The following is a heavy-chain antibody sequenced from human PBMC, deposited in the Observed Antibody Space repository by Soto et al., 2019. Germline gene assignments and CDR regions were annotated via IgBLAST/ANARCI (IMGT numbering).Heavy chain of an antibody. CDR1: GYTFTSYD. CDR3: ASRFASYYSFCCVYSSSTDPWSGRAFDI. V-gene: IGHV1-8*01. J-gene: IGHJ3*02. Sequence: ASVKVSCKASGYTFTSYDINWLRQATGQGIEWMGWMNPNSGNTGYAQKFQGRVTMTRNTYISTAYMELSSMRSEDTAVYYCASRFASYYSFCCVYSSSTDPWSGRAFDIWGQATMVTVSS. CDR2: MNPNSGNT. D-gene: IGHD3-3*01.